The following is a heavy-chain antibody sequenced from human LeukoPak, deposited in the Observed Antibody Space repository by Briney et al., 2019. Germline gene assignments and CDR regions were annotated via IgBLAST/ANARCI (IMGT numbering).Heavy chain of an antibody. CDR2: INYDGSDT. Sequence: GGSLRLSCAASGFTFSSYWMHWVRQAPGTGLVWVSGINYDGSDTRYADTVKGRFTISRDNAKNTLYLQMNSLRAEDTAVYYCQRDFMTAAGIHWGQGTLVTVSS. CDR1: GFTFSSYW. J-gene: IGHJ4*02. D-gene: IGHD6-13*01. CDR3: QRDFMTAAGIH. V-gene: IGHV3-74*01.